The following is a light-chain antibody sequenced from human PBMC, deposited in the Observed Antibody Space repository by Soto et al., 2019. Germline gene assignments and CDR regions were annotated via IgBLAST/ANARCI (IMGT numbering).Light chain of an antibody. J-gene: IGKJ1*01. CDR1: QSISNY. Sequence: EIVLTQSPATLSLSPGETATLSCRASQSISNYLAWYQHKPGQAPRLLIFDASTRATDIPARFSGSGSGTEFTLTISSLQSEDFAEYHCQQYNNWPQTFGQGTKVDIK. CDR3: QQYNNWPQT. V-gene: IGKV3-15*01. CDR2: DAS.